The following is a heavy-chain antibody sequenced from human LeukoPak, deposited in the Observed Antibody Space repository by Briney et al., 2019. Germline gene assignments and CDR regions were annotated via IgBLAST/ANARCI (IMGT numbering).Heavy chain of an antibody. J-gene: IGHJ4*02. CDR1: GGSISSYY. CDR3: ARDDYGSGRIDY. V-gene: IGHV4-59*01. Sequence: SETLSLTCTVSGGSISSYYWSWIQQPPGKGLEWIGYIYYSGSTNYNPSLKSRVTISVDTSKNQFSLKLSSVTAADTAVYYCARDDYGSGRIDYWGQGTLVTVSS. D-gene: IGHD3-10*01. CDR2: IYYSGST.